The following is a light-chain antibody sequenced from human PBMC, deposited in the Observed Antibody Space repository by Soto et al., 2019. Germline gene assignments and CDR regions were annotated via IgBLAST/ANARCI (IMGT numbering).Light chain of an antibody. J-gene: IGKJ3*01. V-gene: IGKV3-20*01. CDR3: QQYGSAPFT. Sequence: EIVLTQSPGTLSLSPGERATLSCRASQRVGPNYLAWYQQKPGQGPRLLIYSTSNRATGIPDRFSGSGSGTDFTLIISRLEPEDFAVYYCQQYGSAPFTFGPGTKVDV. CDR1: QRVGPNY. CDR2: STS.